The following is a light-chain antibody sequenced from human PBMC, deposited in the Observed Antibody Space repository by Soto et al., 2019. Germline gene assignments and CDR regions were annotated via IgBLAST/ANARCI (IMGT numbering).Light chain of an antibody. J-gene: IGKJ1*01. CDR1: QGIGSY. CDR3: QQYYSFPPT. CDR2: AAS. Sequence: AIQLIQSPSSLSASEGDRVTITCRASQGIGSYLAWYQQKPGRAPKLLIYAASSLQSGVPSRFSGSGSGTDFTLTISCLQSEDFATYYCQQYYSFPPTFGQGTK. V-gene: IGKV1-8*01.